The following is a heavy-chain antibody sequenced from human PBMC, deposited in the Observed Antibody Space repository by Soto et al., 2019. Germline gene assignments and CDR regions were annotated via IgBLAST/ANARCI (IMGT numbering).Heavy chain of an antibody. Sequence: EVQILESGGGLVQPGGSLRLSCAASGFPFSNYAMAWVRQAPGKGLEWVSAIIGTTGHAFYADSVKDRFTISRDNSKNTLYLQMDSLRAEDTAVYHCARAPSEYIWGSYLRYYEYWGQGTLVTVSS. CDR2: IIGTTGHA. CDR3: ARAPSEYIWGSYLRYYEY. D-gene: IGHD3-16*01. J-gene: IGHJ4*02. V-gene: IGHV3-23*01. CDR1: GFPFSNYA.